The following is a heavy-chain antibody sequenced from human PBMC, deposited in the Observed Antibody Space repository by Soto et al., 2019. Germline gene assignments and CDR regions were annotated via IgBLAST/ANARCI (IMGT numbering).Heavy chain of an antibody. J-gene: IGHJ6*02. CDR1: GYTFTSYY. V-gene: IGHV1-46*01. Sequence: GASVKVSCKASGYTFTSYYMHWVRQAPGQGLEWMGIINPSGGSTSYAQKFQGRVTMTRDTSTSTVYMELSSLRSEDTAVYYCACEKKSLIEQKNYGMDVWGQGTTVTVSS. CDR3: ACEKKSLIEQKNYGMDV. CDR2: INPSGGST.